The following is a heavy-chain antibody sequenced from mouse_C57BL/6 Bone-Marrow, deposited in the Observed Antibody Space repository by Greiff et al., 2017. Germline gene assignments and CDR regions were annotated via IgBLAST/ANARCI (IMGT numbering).Heavy chain of an antibody. CDR1: GYTFTSYG. CDR3: ARARYWYFDV. CDR2: IYPRSGNT. Sequence: QVQLKESGAELARPGASVKLSCKASGYTFTSYGISWVKQRTGQGLEWIGEIYPRSGNTYYNEKFKGKATLTADKSSSTAYMELRSLTSEDSAVYVCARARYWYFDVWGTGTTVTVSS. V-gene: IGHV1-81*01. J-gene: IGHJ1*03.